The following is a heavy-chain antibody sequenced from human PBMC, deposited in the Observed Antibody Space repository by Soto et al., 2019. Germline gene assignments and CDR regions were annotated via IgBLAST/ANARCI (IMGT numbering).Heavy chain of an antibody. Sequence: QITLKESGPTLVNPTQTLTLTCTFSGFSLSTSGVGVGWIRQPPGKALEWLALIYWDDDKRYSPSLKSRLTITKDTSKNQVVLTMTNLDPVDTATYYCAHRSALRYCSSTSCYGGFDYWGQGTLVTVSS. CDR3: AHRSALRYCSSTSCYGGFDY. D-gene: IGHD2-2*01. J-gene: IGHJ4*02. CDR1: GFSLSTSGVG. V-gene: IGHV2-5*02. CDR2: IYWDDDK.